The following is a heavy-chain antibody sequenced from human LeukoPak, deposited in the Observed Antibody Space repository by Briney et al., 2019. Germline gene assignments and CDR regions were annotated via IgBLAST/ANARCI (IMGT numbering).Heavy chain of an antibody. V-gene: IGHV3-74*01. CDR1: GFTFSRYW. CDR2: IKSDGGT. Sequence: GGSLRLSCAASGFTFSRYWMHWVRQAPGKGLVWVSLIKSDGGTNYADSVKGRFTISRDNAKNTVSLQMNSLRAEDTGVYYCARAPSEIGGYYPEYFRHWGQGTRVTVSS. D-gene: IGHD3-22*01. J-gene: IGHJ1*01. CDR3: ARAPSEIGGYYPEYFRH.